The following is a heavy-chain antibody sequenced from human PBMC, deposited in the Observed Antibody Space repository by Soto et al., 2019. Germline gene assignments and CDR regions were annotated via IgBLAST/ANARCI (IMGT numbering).Heavy chain of an antibody. CDR1: GGSISSYY. CDR2: IYYSGST. Sequence: SETLSLTCTVSGGSISSYYWSWIRQHPGKGLEWIGYIYYSGSTYYNPSLKSRVTISVDTSKNQFSLKLSSVTAADTAVYYCARASTTGPPSSFDIWGQGTMVTVSS. CDR3: ARASTTGPPSSFDI. J-gene: IGHJ3*02. D-gene: IGHD3-9*01. V-gene: IGHV4-59*06.